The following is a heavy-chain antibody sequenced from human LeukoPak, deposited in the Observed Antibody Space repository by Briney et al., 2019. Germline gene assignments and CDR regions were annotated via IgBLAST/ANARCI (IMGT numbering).Heavy chain of an antibody. CDR1: GGSISSYY. Sequence: PSETLSLTCTVSGGSISSYYWSWIRQPPGKGLEWIGYIYYSGSTNYNPSLKSRVTISVDTSKNQFSLKLSSVTAADTAVYYCARGSDRGYYYYYGMGVWGKGTTVTVSS. D-gene: IGHD3-10*01. V-gene: IGHV4-59*01. J-gene: IGHJ6*04. CDR2: IYYSGST. CDR3: ARGSDRGYYYYYGMGV.